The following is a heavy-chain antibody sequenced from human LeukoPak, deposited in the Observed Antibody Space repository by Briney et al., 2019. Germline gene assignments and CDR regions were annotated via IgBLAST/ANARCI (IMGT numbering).Heavy chain of an antibody. V-gene: IGHV4-59*01. D-gene: IGHD3-10*01. CDR2: IYYSGST. CDR3: ARDGSGD. CDR1: GGSLRSYY. Sequence: SETLSLTCTVSGGSLRSYYWNWIRQPPGKGLEWIGYIYYSGSTNYNPSLKSRVTISVDTSKNQFSLKLSSVTAADTAVYYCARDGSGDWGQGTLVTVSS. J-gene: IGHJ4*02.